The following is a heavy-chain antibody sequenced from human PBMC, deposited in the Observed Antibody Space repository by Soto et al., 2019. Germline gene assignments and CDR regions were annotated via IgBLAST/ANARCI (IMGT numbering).Heavy chain of an antibody. CDR1: GFTFSNYW. Sequence: EVQLVESGGGLVQPGGSLRLSCAASGFTFSNYWMYWVRQAPGKGLVWVSRVNNDGTDTTHADSVRGRFTISRDNAENTLYLQMNSLRAEDTAVYYCARGGLQHALDFWGQGSTVTVSS. D-gene: IGHD6-13*01. CDR2: VNNDGTDT. CDR3: ARGGLQHALDF. J-gene: IGHJ6*02. V-gene: IGHV3-74*03.